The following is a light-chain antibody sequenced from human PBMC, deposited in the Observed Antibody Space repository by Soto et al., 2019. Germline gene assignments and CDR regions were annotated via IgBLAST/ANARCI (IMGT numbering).Light chain of an antibody. J-gene: IGKJ4*01. CDR1: QSVSSSR. CDR3: QHYVMSPIT. CDR2: GAS. Sequence: ENVLTQSPGTLSLFPGERATLSCRASQSVSSSRLAWYQQKPGQAPGLLIYGASNRATGIPERFSGSGSGTEFTLTVSRLEPDDFALYHCQHYVMSPITFGGGTKVEIK. V-gene: IGKV3-20*01.